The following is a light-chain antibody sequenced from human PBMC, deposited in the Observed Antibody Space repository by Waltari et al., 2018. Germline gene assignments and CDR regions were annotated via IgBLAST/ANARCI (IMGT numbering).Light chain of an antibody. J-gene: IGLJ2*01. CDR3: CSYAGTWL. CDR1: NNDVATHDL. V-gene: IGLV2-23*01. CDR2: QGT. Sequence: QSALTQPASMSASPGQSITISCTATNNDVATHDLVSWYQQHPGNAPKLLIFQGTKRPSEVSSRFSGSKSADTASLTISGLQPEDEAYYYCCSYAGTWLFGGGTKLTVL.